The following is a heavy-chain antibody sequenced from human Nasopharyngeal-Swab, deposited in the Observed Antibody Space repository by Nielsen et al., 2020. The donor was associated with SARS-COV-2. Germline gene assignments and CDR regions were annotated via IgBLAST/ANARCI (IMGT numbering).Heavy chain of an antibody. D-gene: IGHD3-10*01. V-gene: IGHV1-24*01. CDR3: ETTRVSMVQGVIRTRPPFDY. J-gene: IGHJ4*02. Sequence: WARQAPGRGREGMGGLDPEEGETINAQKFKGRVTMTEDTSTDTAYRERSSLRSEETAVYYGETTRVSMVQGVIRTRPPFDYWGQGTLVTVSS. CDR2: LDPEEGET.